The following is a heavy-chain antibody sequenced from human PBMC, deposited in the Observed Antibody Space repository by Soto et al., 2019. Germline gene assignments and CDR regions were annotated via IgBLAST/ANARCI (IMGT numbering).Heavy chain of an antibody. D-gene: IGHD2-2*01. CDR1: GGSFSGYY. V-gene: IGHV4-34*01. CDR3: ARGPRGVVVPAATGGYFDY. CDR2: INHSGST. J-gene: IGHJ4*02. Sequence: PSETLSLTCAVYGGSFSGYYWSWIRQPPGKGLEWIGEINHSGSTNYNPSLKSRVTISVDTSKSQFSLKLSSVTAADAAVYYCARGPRGVVVPAATGGYFDYWGQGTLVTVSS.